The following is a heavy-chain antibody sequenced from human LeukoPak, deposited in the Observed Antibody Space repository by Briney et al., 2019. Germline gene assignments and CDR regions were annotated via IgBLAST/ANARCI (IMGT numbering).Heavy chain of an antibody. J-gene: IGHJ3*02. V-gene: IGHV1-18*03. CDR2: IGAYNGNT. D-gene: IGHD3-3*01. CDR1: GYTFTSYG. Sequence: ASVKVSCKASGYTFTSYGISWVRQAPGQGLEWMGWIGAYNGNTNYAQKLQGRVTMTTDTSTSTAYMELRSLRSDDMAVYYCARGQRVLRFLEWFRSPGAFDIWGQGTMVTVSS. CDR3: ARGQRVLRFLEWFRSPGAFDI.